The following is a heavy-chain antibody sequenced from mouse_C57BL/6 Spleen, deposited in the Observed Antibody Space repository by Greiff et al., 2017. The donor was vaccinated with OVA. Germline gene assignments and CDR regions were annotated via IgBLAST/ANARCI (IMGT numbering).Heavy chain of an antibody. D-gene: IGHD1-1*01. J-gene: IGHJ3*01. Sequence: EVMLVESGGGLVKPGGSLKLSCAASGFPFSSYTMSWVSQTPEKRLEWVATISGGGGNNYYQDSVKGRVTISRDNAKNTLYLQMSSLRSEYTALYYCARTTYYCGSSSWFSYWGQGTLVTVSA. CDR2: ISGGGGNN. CDR1: GFPFSSYT. CDR3: ARTTYYCGSSSWFSY. V-gene: IGHV5-9*01.